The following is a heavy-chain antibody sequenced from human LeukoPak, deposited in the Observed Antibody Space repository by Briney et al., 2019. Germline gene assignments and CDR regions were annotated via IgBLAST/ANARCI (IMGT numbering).Heavy chain of an antibody. J-gene: IGHJ2*01. Sequence: SVKVSCKASGGTFSSYAISWVRQAPGQGLEWMGRIIPIFGTANYAQKFQGRVTLTADESTSTAYMELSSLRSEDTAVYYCARIGYCSSTSCQWYFDLWGRGTLVTVSS. V-gene: IGHV1-69*15. CDR1: GGTFSSYA. CDR2: IIPIFGTA. D-gene: IGHD2-2*01. CDR3: ARIGYCSSTSCQWYFDL.